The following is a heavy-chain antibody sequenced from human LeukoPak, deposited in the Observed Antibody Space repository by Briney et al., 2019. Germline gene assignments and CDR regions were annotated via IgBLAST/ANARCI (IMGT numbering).Heavy chain of an antibody. V-gene: IGHV4-59*01. CDR3: ARDFLSDFWSGYYRNHWFDP. Sequence: SETLSLTCTVSGGSISSYYWCWIRQPPGKGLEWIGYIYYSGSTNYNPSLKSRVTMSLDTSKKQFSLKLSSVTAADTAVYYCARDFLSDFWSGYYRNHWFDPWGQGTLVTVSS. CDR1: GGSISSYY. CDR2: IYYSGST. D-gene: IGHD3-3*01. J-gene: IGHJ5*02.